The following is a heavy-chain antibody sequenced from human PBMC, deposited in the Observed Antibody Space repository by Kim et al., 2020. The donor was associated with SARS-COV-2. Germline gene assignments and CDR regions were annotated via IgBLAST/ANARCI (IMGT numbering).Heavy chain of an antibody. V-gene: IGHV4-39*02. CDR2: IYYSGST. D-gene: IGHD6-19*01. Sequence: SETLSLTCTVSGGSISSSSYYWGWIRQPPGKGLEWIGSIYYSGSTYYNPSLKSRVTISVDTSKNQFSLKLSSVTAADTAVYYCAREGGGVAGVYYFDYWG. J-gene: IGHJ4*01. CDR3: AREGGGVAGVYYFDY. CDR1: GGSISSSSYY.